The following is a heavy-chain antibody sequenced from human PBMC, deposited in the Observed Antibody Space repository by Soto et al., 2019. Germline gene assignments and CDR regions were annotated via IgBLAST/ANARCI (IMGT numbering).Heavy chain of an antibody. CDR2: IYQSGTT. Sequence: QVHLQESGPGLVKPSGTLSLTCVVSGGSISSRDWWSWVRQSPGKGLEWIGEIYQSGTTNYNPSLRSRVTISIDRTKNQFSLKLTSVTAADTAIYYCARDLEGSGNSYSGDYWGRGTRVTVSS. D-gene: IGHD3-10*01. CDR1: GGSISSRDW. J-gene: IGHJ4*02. CDR3: ARDLEGSGNSYSGDY. V-gene: IGHV4-4*02.